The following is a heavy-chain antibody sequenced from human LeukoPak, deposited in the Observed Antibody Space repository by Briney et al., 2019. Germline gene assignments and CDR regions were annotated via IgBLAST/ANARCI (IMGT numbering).Heavy chain of an antibody. CDR1: GYTFTGYY. CDR3: ARVGDWGSLACDY. V-gene: IGHV1-2*02. Sequence: ASVKVSCKASGYTFTGYYMHWVRQAPGQGLEWMGWINPNSGGTNYAQKFQGRVTMTRDTSISTAYMELSRLRSDDTAVYYCARVGDWGSLACDYWGQGTLVTVSS. D-gene: IGHD7-27*01. J-gene: IGHJ4*02. CDR2: INPNSGGT.